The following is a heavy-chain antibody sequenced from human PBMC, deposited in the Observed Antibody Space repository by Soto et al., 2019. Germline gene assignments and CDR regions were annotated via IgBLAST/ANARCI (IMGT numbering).Heavy chain of an antibody. V-gene: IGHV4-61*01. CDR2: IYYSGST. Sequence: QVQLQESGPGLVKPSETLSLTCTVSGGSVSSGSYYWSWIRQPPGKGLEWIGYIYYSGSTNYNPSRKSRVXISVDTSKNQFSLKLSSVTXADTAVYYCARDMMMITFGGVIVRAFDYWGQGTLVTVSS. D-gene: IGHD3-16*02. CDR3: ARDMMMITFGGVIVRAFDY. CDR1: GGSVSSGSYY. J-gene: IGHJ4*02.